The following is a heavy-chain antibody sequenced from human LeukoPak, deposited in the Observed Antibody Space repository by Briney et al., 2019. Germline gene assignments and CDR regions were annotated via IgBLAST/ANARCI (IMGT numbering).Heavy chain of an antibody. D-gene: IGHD3-9*01. CDR1: SGYY. CDR2: IYYSGST. CDR3: ARTSLRYFDWLPRSFDY. V-gene: IGHV4-38-2*01. J-gene: IGHJ4*02. Sequence: SGYYWGCIRQPPGKGLEWIGSIYYSGSTYYNPSLKSRVTISVDTSKNQFSLKLSSVTAADTAVYYCARTSLRYFDWLPRSFDYWGQGTLVTVSS.